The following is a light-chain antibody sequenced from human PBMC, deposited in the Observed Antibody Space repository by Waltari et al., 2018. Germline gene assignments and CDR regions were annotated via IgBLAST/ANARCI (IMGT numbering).Light chain of an antibody. CDR3: GTWDSSLSGAV. Sequence: QSVLPQPPSVSAAPGPRVTIPCSGGRSNIGNNYVSWYRQFPGTAPKLLIYEDNGRPSGVPGRFSGSKSGTSATLDITGLQAGDEADYYCGTWDSSLSGAVFGGGTHLTVL. J-gene: IGLJ7*01. CDR2: EDN. V-gene: IGLV1-51*02. CDR1: RSNIGNNY.